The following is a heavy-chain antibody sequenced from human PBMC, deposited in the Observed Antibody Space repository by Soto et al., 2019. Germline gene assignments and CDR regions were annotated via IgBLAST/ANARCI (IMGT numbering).Heavy chain of an antibody. CDR1: GYSFTSYW. V-gene: IGHV5-10-1*01. CDR3: ARHREDSFGWFDP. CDR2: IDPSDSYT. D-gene: IGHD3-10*01. J-gene: IGHJ5*02. Sequence: LKISCKGSGYSFTSYWISWVRQMPGKGLEWMGRIDPSDSYTNYSPSFQGHVTISADKSISTAYLQWSSLKASDTAMYYCARHREDSFGWFDPWGQGTLVTVSS.